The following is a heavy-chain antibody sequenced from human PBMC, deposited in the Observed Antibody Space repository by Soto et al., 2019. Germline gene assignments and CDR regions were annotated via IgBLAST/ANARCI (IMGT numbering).Heavy chain of an antibody. CDR3: ARAWGGNVFDY. D-gene: IGHD3-16*01. CDR2: IYHSGST. Sequence: TLSLTCAVSGGSISSGGYSWSWIRQPPGKGLEWIGYIYHSGSTYYNPSLKSRVTISVDTSKNQFSLKLSSVTAADTAVYYCARAWGGNVFDYWGQGTLVTVSS. CDR1: GGSISSGGYS. J-gene: IGHJ4*02. V-gene: IGHV4-30-2*01.